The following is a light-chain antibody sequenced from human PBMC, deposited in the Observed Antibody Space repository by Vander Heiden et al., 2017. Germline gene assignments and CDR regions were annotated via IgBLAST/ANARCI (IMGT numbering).Light chain of an antibody. V-gene: IGKV1-39*01. Sequence: DIQMTQSPSSLSASVGDRVTITCRASQSISSYLNWYQQKLGKAPKFLIYTASSLQSGVPSRFSGSGSGTDFTLTISRLQPEDFATYYCQQCDSTPITFGQGTRLDIK. J-gene: IGKJ5*01. CDR3: QQCDSTPIT. CDR2: TAS. CDR1: QSISSY.